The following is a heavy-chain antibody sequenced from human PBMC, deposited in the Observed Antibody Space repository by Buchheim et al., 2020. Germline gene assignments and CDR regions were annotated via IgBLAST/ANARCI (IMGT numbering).Heavy chain of an antibody. V-gene: IGHV1-46*03. CDR3: ARDLVRSGDIVLVATIVGY. Sequence: QVQLVQSGAEVKKPGASVKVSCKASGYTFTSYYMHWVRQAPGQGLEWMGIINPSGGSTSYAQKFQGRVTMTRYTSTSTVHMELSSLRSEDTAVYYCARDLVRSGDIVLVATIVGYWGQGTL. CDR1: GYTFTSYY. CDR2: INPSGGST. J-gene: IGHJ4*02. D-gene: IGHD5-12*01.